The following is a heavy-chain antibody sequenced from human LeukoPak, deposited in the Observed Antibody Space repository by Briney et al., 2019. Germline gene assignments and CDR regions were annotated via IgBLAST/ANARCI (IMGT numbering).Heavy chain of an antibody. Sequence: SETLSLTCAVSGGSISSSNWWSWVRQPPGKGLEWIGEFYHSGSTNYNPSLKSRVTISVDKSKNQFSLKLSSVTAADTAVYYCARVGYDFWSGYYNYYYYYMDVWGKGTTVTVSS. CDR1: GGSISSSNW. V-gene: IGHV4-4*02. J-gene: IGHJ6*03. CDR2: FYHSGST. CDR3: ARVGYDFWSGYYNYYYYYMDV. D-gene: IGHD3-3*01.